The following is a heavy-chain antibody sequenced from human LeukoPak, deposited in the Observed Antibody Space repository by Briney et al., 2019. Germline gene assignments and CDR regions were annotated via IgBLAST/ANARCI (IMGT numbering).Heavy chain of an antibody. J-gene: IGHJ5*02. Sequence: SETLPLTCTVSGGSISSHYWSWIRQPPGKGLEWIGYIYYSGSTNYNPSLKSRVTISVDTSKNQFSLKLSSVTAADTAVYYCARWVVAATHNWFDPWGQGTLVTVSS. D-gene: IGHD2-15*01. V-gene: IGHV4-59*11. CDR2: IYYSGST. CDR1: GGSISSHY. CDR3: ARWVVAATHNWFDP.